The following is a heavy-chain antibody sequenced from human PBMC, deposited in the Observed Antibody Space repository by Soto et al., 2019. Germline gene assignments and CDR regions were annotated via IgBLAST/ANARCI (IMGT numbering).Heavy chain of an antibody. J-gene: IGHJ6*02. CDR1: GYSFTSYW. D-gene: IGHD3-3*01. Sequence: GESLKISCKGSGYSFTSYWIGWVRQMPGKGLEWMGIIYPGDSDTRYSPSFQGQVTISADKSISTAYLQWSSLKASDTAMYYCARHPPYDFWSGYYTEGDDYYYGMDVWGQGTTVTVS. CDR3: ARHPPYDFWSGYYTEGDDYYYGMDV. V-gene: IGHV5-51*01. CDR2: IYPGDSDT.